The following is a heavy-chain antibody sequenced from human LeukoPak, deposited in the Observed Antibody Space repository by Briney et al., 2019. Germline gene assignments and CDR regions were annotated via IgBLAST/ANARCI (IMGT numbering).Heavy chain of an antibody. CDR3: AREILRESDFDY. J-gene: IGHJ4*02. CDR2: ISYDGSNK. CDR1: GFTFSSYG. Sequence: QSGGSLRLSCAASGFTFSSYGMHWVRQAPGKGLEWVAVISYDGSNKYYADSVKGRFTISRDNAKNSLYLQMNSLRAEDTALYYCAREILRESDFDYWGQGTLVTVSS. V-gene: IGHV3-30*03.